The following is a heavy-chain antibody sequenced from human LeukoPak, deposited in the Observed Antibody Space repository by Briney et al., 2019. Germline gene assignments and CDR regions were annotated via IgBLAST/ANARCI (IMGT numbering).Heavy chain of an antibody. D-gene: IGHD5-18*01. CDR3: ARDLGGYGLVHAFDI. Sequence: GGSLRLSCAASGFTFSSYAMHWVRQAPGKGLEWVAVISYDGSNKYYADSVKGRFTISRDNSKNTLYLQMNSLRAEDTAVYYCARDLGGYGLVHAFDIWGQGTMVTVSS. CDR1: GFTFSSYA. CDR2: ISYDGSNK. V-gene: IGHV3-30-3*01. J-gene: IGHJ3*02.